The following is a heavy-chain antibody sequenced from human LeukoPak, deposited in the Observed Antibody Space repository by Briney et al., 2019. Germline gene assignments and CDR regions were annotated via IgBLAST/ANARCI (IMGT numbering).Heavy chain of an antibody. CDR1: GGSISSGSYY. D-gene: IGHD3-16*01. J-gene: IGHJ4*02. CDR3: AGELSGEPSKYYFDY. CDR2: IYTSGST. Sequence: SETLSLTCTVSGGSISSGSYYWSWIRQPAGKGLEWIGRIYTSGSTNYNPSLKSRVTISVDTSKNQFSLKLSSVTAADTAVYYCAGELSGEPSKYYFDYWGQGTLVTVSS. V-gene: IGHV4-61*02.